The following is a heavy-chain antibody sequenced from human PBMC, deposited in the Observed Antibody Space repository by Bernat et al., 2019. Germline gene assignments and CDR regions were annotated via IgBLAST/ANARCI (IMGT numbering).Heavy chain of an antibody. CDR3: ASQGPYCSSTSCYIKIYYYYYGMDV. J-gene: IGHJ6*04. CDR2: ISGSGGST. Sequence: EVQLLESGGGLVQPGGSLRLSCAASGFTFSSYAMSWVRQAPGKGLEWVSAISGSGGSTYYADSVKGRFTISRDNSKNTLYLQMNSLRAEDTAVYYCASQGPYCSSTSCYIKIYYYYYGMDVWGKGTTVTVSS. D-gene: IGHD2-2*02. V-gene: IGHV3-23*01. CDR1: GFTFSSYA.